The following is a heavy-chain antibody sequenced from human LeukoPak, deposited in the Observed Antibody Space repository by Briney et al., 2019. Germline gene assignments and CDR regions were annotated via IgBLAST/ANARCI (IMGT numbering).Heavy chain of an antibody. CDR3: AKDKGYCSSTSCSPADY. V-gene: IGHV3-23*01. Sequence: GGSLRLSCAASGFTFSSYAMSWVRQAPGKGLEWVSAISGSGGSTYYADSVKGRFTISRDNSKNTLYLQVNSLRAEDTAVYYCAKDKGYCSSTSCSPADYWGQGTLVTVSS. J-gene: IGHJ4*02. CDR2: ISGSGGST. D-gene: IGHD2-2*01. CDR1: GFTFSSYA.